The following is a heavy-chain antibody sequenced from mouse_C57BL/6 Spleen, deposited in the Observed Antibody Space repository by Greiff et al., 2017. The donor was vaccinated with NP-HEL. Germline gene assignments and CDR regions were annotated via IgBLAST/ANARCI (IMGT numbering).Heavy chain of an antibody. Sequence: QVQLQQPGAELVKPGASVKVSCKASGYTFTSYWMHWVKQRPGQGLEWIGRIHPSDSDTNYNQKFKGKATLTVDKSSSTAYMQLSSLTSEDSAVYYCAIGVIYYDYPYYAMDYWGQGTSVTVSS. D-gene: IGHD2-4*01. CDR2: IHPSDSDT. CDR3: AIGVIYYDYPYYAMDY. V-gene: IGHV1-74*01. CDR1: GYTFTSYW. J-gene: IGHJ4*01.